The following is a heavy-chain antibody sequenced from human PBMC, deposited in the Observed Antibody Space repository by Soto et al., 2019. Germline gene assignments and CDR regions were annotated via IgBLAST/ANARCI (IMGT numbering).Heavy chain of an antibody. D-gene: IGHD7-27*01. Sequence: GGSLRLSCAASGFTFSNYDMHWVRQAPGEGLEWVSGIGAASDTYYPVSVQGRFTVSRDKAKKSLYLQINSLSAGDTAVYYCAGGVLGPGDYYYGMDVWRQGTTVTVSS. J-gene: IGHJ6*02. V-gene: IGHV3-13*01. CDR2: IGAASDT. CDR3: AGGVLGPGDYYYGMDV. CDR1: GFTFSNYD.